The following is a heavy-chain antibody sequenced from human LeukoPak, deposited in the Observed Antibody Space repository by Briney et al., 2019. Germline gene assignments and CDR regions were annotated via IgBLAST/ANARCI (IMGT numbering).Heavy chain of an antibody. CDR1: GFTFSSYG. Sequence: GGSLRLSCAASGFTFSSYGMHWVRQAPGKGLGWVAVISYDGSNKYYADSVKGRFTISRDNSKNTLYLQMNSLRAEDTAVYYCARGLDDYGDYLDYWGQGTLVTVSS. CDR3: ARGLDDYGDYLDY. J-gene: IGHJ4*02. V-gene: IGHV3-30*03. D-gene: IGHD4-17*01. CDR2: ISYDGSNK.